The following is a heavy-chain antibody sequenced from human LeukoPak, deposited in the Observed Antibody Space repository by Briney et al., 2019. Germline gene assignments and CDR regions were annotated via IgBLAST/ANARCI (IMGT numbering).Heavy chain of an antibody. CDR1: GGSISSGIHY. J-gene: IGHJ4*02. CDR2: ISTSGST. CDR3: ASQQNNYDSSGYSDY. D-gene: IGHD3-22*01. V-gene: IGHV4-61*02. Sequence: SETLSLTCTVSGGSISSGIHYWSWIRQPAGKGLEWIGRISTSGSTSYNPSLKSRVTISLDTSKNQFSLKVNSVTAADTAVYYCASQQNNYDSSGYSDYWGQGTLVTVSS.